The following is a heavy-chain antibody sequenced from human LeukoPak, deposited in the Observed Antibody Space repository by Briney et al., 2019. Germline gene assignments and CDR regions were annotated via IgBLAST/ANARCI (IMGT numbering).Heavy chain of an antibody. J-gene: IGHJ6*02. Sequence: PSETLSLTCAVYGGSFSGYYWSWIRQPPGKGLEWIGEINHSGSTNYNPSLKSRVTISVDTSKNQFSLKLSSVTAADTAVYYCARCFGYCSSTSCSTKHYYYYGMDVWGQGTTVTVSS. CDR1: GGSFSGYY. V-gene: IGHV4-34*01. CDR3: ARCFGYCSSTSCSTKHYYYYGMDV. D-gene: IGHD2-2*03. CDR2: INHSGST.